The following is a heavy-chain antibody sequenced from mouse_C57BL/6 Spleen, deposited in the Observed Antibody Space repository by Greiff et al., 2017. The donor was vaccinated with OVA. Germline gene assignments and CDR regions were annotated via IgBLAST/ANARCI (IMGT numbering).Heavy chain of an antibody. V-gene: IGHV3-6*01. CDR3: AEDNGDDYDSWYFDV. CDR2: ISYDGSN. Sequence: EVQLQESGPGLVKPSQSLSLTCSVTGYSITSGYYWNWIRQFPGNKLEWMGYISYDGSNNYNPSLKNRISITRDTSKNQFFLQLNSVTTEDTATYSGAEDNGDDYDSWYFDVWGTGTTVTVSS. D-gene: IGHD2-4*01. CDR1: GYSITSGYY. J-gene: IGHJ1*03.